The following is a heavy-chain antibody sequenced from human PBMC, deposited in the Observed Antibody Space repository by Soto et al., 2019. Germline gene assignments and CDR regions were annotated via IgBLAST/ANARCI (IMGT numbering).Heavy chain of an antibody. Sequence: QVQLVQSGADVKKPGSSVKVSCKTSGGPFGSSAISWVRQAPAQGLEWMGEIIPVFDKANYAQNFQGRLTITAAEPTGTAFMQLSSRRAEDPAVYFCARLRRDWGDAFELWGLGTCVTVSS. CDR3: ARLRRDWGDAFEL. D-gene: IGHD3-16*01. V-gene: IGHV1-69*01. CDR2: IIPVFDKA. CDR1: GGPFGSSA. J-gene: IGHJ3*01.